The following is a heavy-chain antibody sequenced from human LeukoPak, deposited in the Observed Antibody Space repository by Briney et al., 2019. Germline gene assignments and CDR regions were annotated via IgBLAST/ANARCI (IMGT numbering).Heavy chain of an antibody. CDR3: AKDAYGDYGVYYYYGMGV. J-gene: IGHJ6*04. CDR2: ISGSGGST. D-gene: IGHD4-17*01. Sequence: GGSLRLSCAASGFTFSSYAMSWVRQAPGKGLEWVSAISGSGGSTYYADSVKGRFTISRDNSKNTLYLQMNSLRAEDTAVYYCAKDAYGDYGVYYYYGMGVWGKGTTVTVSS. V-gene: IGHV3-23*01. CDR1: GFTFSSYA.